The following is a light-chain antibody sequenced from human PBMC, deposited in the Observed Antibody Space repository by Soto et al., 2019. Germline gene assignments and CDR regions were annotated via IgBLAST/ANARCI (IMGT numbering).Light chain of an antibody. CDR2: GNS. CDR1: SSNIGAGYD. J-gene: IGLJ3*02. CDR3: QSYDRSLSGWV. Sequence: QSVLTQPPSVSGAPGQRVTISCTGSSSNIGAGYDVHWYQQLPGTDPKLLIYGNSNRPSGVPDRFSGSKSGTSASLAITGLQAEDEADDYCQSYDRSLSGWVFGGGTKLTVL. V-gene: IGLV1-40*01.